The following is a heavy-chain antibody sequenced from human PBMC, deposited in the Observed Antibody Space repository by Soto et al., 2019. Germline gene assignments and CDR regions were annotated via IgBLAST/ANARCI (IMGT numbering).Heavy chain of an antibody. CDR3: ARGSLVRGQDYGMDV. CDR2: IYYSGST. J-gene: IGHJ6*02. CDR1: GGSISSGDYY. Sequence: QVQLQESGPGLVKPSQTLSLTCTVSGGSISSGDYYWGWIRQPPGKGLEWIGYIYYSGSTYYNPSLKSRVTISVDTSKHQFSPKLSSVTAADTAVYYCARGSLVRGQDYGMDVWGQGTTVTVSS. V-gene: IGHV4-30-4*01. D-gene: IGHD3-10*01.